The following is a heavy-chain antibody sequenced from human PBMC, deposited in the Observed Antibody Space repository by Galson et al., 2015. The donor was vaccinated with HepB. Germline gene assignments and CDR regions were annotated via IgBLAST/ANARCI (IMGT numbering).Heavy chain of an antibody. CDR3: AKAASRGDYYYYYMDA. J-gene: IGHJ6*03. Sequence: SLRLSCAASGFTSGLTFSSYAMSWVRQAPGKGLQWVSTISSSGGTTYYADSVEGRFTISRDNSKNTVYLQMNSLRADDTAVYYCAKAASRGDYYYYYMDAWGKGTAVTVTS. V-gene: IGHV3-23*01. CDR1: GFTSGLTFSSYA. CDR2: ISSSGGTT.